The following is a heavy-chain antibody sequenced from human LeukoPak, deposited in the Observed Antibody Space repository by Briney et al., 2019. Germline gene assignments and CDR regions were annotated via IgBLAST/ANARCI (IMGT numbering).Heavy chain of an antibody. CDR3: AKGTGSSGWRYYFDY. Sequence: SGGSLRLSCATSGITFSNCAMSWVRQAPGEGLEWVSTISASGGSTYYAGSVKGRFTTSRDNSKNTVYLQMSSLRAEDTAVYFCAKGTGSSGWRYYFDYWGQGTLVTVSS. J-gene: IGHJ4*02. CDR1: GITFSNCA. CDR2: ISASGGST. V-gene: IGHV3-23*01. D-gene: IGHD6-19*01.